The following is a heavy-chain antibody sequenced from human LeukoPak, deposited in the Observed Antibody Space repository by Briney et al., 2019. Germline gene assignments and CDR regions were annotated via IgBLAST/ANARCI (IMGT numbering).Heavy chain of an antibody. Sequence: SETLSLTCTVSVGSISSSSYYWGWIRQPPGKGLEWIGSIYYSGSTYYNPSLKSRVTISVDTSKNQFSLKLSSVTAADTAVYYCARQPSSIAATFDYWGQGTLVTVPS. CDR2: IYYSGST. J-gene: IGHJ4*02. CDR1: VGSISSSSYY. V-gene: IGHV4-39*01. D-gene: IGHD6-6*01. CDR3: ARQPSSIAATFDY.